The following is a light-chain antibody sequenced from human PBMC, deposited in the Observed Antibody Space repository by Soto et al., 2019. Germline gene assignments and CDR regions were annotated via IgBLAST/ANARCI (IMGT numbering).Light chain of an antibody. J-gene: IGKJ1*01. Sequence: EIVLTQPPGTLALSPGEGATLSCRASHTISSSYLAWYQQKPGQAPRLLMYGISRRATGIPDRFSGGGSGTDFTLTISRLEPEDFAVYYCQQCGSSPWTFGQGTKVDIK. V-gene: IGKV3-20*01. CDR2: GIS. CDR1: HTISSSY. CDR3: QQCGSSPWT.